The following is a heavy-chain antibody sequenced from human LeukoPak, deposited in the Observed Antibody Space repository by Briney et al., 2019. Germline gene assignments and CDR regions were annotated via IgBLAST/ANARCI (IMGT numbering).Heavy chain of an antibody. D-gene: IGHD4-17*01. CDR2: IYYSGST. V-gene: IGHV4-59*01. CDR3: ARCDNGDTGWFDP. J-gene: IGHJ5*02. CDR1: GGSISTYY. Sequence: SKTLSLTCTVSGGSISTYYWAWIGQPPGKGLEWIGYIYYSGSTFYNPALKSRVTISVDTSKNQFSMKMSSVTAADTAVYYCARCDNGDTGWFDPWGQGTLVTVSS.